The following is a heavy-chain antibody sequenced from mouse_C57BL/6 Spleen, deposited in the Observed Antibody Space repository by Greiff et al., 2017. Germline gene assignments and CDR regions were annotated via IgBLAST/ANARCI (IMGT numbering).Heavy chain of an antibody. V-gene: IGHV5-17*01. D-gene: IGHD3-1*01. J-gene: IGHJ2*02. CDR2: ISSGSGNI. Sequence: VQLKQSGRGLVKPGGSLKISCAASGFTFSDYGMHWVRQAPEKGLEWVACISSGSGNIYYADTVKGRFTLTRDNAKNTGYLQMTSLRSEDSAMYYCARCKSISVRARDYWGQGTSLTVSS. CDR1: GFTFSDYG. CDR3: ARCKSISVRARDY.